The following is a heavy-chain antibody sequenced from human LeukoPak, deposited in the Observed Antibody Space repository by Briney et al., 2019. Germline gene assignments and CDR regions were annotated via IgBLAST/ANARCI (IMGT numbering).Heavy chain of an antibody. J-gene: IGHJ4*02. CDR1: GFTLSSYE. CDR2: ISSSGSTL. V-gene: IGHV3-48*03. Sequence: PGGSLRLSCTASGFTLSSYEMNWVRQAPGKGLEWVSYISSSGSTLYYADSVKGRFTISRDNAKNTLYLQMNSLRAEDTAVYYCVRDMYKSGWCMGRDYFDYWGQGTLVTVSS. CDR3: VRDMYKSGWCMGRDYFDY. D-gene: IGHD6-19*01.